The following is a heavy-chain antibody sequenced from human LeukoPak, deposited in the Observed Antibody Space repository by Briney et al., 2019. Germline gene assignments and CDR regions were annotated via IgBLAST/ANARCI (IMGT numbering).Heavy chain of an antibody. CDR2: IYYSGTT. CDR3: ARQADDSSSSLVYFDY. D-gene: IGHD6-6*01. CDR1: GGSISSHY. J-gene: IGHJ4*02. V-gene: IGHV4-59*08. Sequence: PSETLSLTCAVSGGSISSHYWSWIRQPPGKGLEWIGFIYYSGTTKYNPSLKSRVTISADTSKNQFSLNLSSVTAADTAVYYCARQADDSSSSLVYFDYWGQGTLVTVSS.